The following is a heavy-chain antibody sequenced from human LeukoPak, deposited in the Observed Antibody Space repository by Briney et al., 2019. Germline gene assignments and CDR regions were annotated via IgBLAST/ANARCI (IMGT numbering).Heavy chain of an antibody. CDR1: GFTFSSYG. D-gene: IGHD3-10*01. CDR3: SRSMTSGTLVMRLDC. J-gene: IGHJ4*02. V-gene: IGHV3-30*02. CDR2: IRYDGSNK. Sequence: PGGSLRLSCAASGFTFSSYGMRWVRQAPGKGLEWVAFIRYDGSNKYYADSVKGRFTISRDNSKNTLYLQMSSLRAEDTAGYYCSRSMTSGTLVMRLDCWGQGTQVTVSS.